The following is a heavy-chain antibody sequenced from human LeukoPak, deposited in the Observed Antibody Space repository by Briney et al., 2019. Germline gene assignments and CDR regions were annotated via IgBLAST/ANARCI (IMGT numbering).Heavy chain of an antibody. Sequence: GGSLRLSCAASGFTFSSYAMHWVRQAPGKGLEWVAVISYDGSNKYYADSVKGRFTISRDNSKNTLYLQMNSLRAEDTAVYYCARDRAIYDYVWGSYRYTPFDYWGQGTLVTVSS. V-gene: IGHV3-30*04. D-gene: IGHD3-16*02. J-gene: IGHJ4*02. CDR1: GFTFSSYA. CDR3: ARDRAIYDYVWGSYRYTPFDY. CDR2: ISYDGSNK.